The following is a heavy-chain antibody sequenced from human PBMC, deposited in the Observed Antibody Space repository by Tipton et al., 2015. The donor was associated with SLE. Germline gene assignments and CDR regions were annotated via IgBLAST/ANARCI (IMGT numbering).Heavy chain of an antibody. D-gene: IGHD6-19*01. CDR1: GGSFSTYY. CDR2: INHSGST. Sequence: TLSLTCAVYGGSFSTYYWSWIRQPPGKGLEWIGEINHSGSTNYNPSLKSRVTISVDTSKNQFSLKLSSVTAADTAVYYCAMPGKIAVAGRGFGYWGQGTLVTVSS. J-gene: IGHJ4*02. CDR3: AMPGKIAVAGRGFGY. V-gene: IGHV4-34*01.